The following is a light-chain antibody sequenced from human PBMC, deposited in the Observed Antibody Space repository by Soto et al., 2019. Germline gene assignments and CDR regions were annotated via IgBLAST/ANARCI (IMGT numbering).Light chain of an antibody. V-gene: IGLV1-47*02. CDR2: TND. CDR1: FSNIGSNY. Sequence: QSVLTQPPSASGTPGQRVTISCSGRFSNIGSNYVYWYQQLPGTAPKLLIFTNDQRTSGVPGRFSGFKSGTSASLAISGLRSEDEADYYCAVWDDSLRGWVFGGGTKVTVL. J-gene: IGLJ3*02. CDR3: AVWDDSLRGWV.